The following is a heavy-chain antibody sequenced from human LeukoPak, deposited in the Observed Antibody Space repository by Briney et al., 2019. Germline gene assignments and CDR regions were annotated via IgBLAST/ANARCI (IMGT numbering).Heavy chain of an antibody. CDR3: ARHWRYYYDSSALDAFDI. V-gene: IGHV4-34*01. Sequence: SETLSLTCAVYGGPFTDYYWSWIRQPPGKGLEWIGEIHHRGSTNYNPSLKSRVTLSVDTSKKQFSLKLTSVTAADTAVFYCARHWRYYYDSSALDAFDIWGQGTMVTISS. CDR2: IHHRGST. D-gene: IGHD3-22*01. J-gene: IGHJ3*02. CDR1: GGPFTDYY.